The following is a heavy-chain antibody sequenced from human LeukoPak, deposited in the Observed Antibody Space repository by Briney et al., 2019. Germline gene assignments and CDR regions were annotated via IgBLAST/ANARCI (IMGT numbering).Heavy chain of an antibody. CDR2: ISAYNGNT. CDR1: GYTFTSYG. Sequence: ASVKVSCKASGYTFTSYGISWVRQAPGQGLEWMGWISAYNGNTNYAQKLQGRVTMTTDTSTRTAYMELRSLRSDDTAVYYCARDQFLGYSSGPSYFDYWGQGTLVTVSS. D-gene: IGHD6-19*01. J-gene: IGHJ4*02. CDR3: ARDQFLGYSSGPSYFDY. V-gene: IGHV1-18*01.